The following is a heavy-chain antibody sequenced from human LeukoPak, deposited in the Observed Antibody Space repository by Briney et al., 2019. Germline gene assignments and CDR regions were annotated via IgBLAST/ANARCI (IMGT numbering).Heavy chain of an antibody. V-gene: IGHV4-39*07. D-gene: IGHD3-22*01. CDR1: SGSINTPNYY. Sequence: SETLSLTCTVSSGSINTPNYYWGWVRLPPSKALEWIGNIFYKGGTYYTPSLKSRVTISLDTSRNQFSLKLNSVTAADTAVYYCAKSNGYGLMDIWGQGTMVTVSS. CDR2: IFYKGGT. J-gene: IGHJ3*02. CDR3: AKSNGYGLMDI.